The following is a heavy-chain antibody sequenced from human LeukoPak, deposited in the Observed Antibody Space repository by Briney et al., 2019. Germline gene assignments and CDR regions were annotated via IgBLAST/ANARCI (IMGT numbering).Heavy chain of an antibody. CDR2: INPSGGST. Sequence: ASVKVSCKASGYTLTSYYMHWVRQAPGQGLEWMGIINPSGGSTSYAQKFQGRVTMTRDTSTSTVYMELSSLRSEDTAVYYCARDRGYYYDSSGYYDYWGQGTLVTVSS. D-gene: IGHD3-22*01. CDR3: ARDRGYYYDSSGYYDY. J-gene: IGHJ4*02. CDR1: GYTLTSYY. V-gene: IGHV1-46*01.